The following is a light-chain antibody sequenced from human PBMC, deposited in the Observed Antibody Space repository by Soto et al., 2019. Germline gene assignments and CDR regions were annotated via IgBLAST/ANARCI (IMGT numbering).Light chain of an antibody. V-gene: IGKV1-17*03. CDR1: QGIYNY. CDR3: LQHSSDPLT. Sequence: DIQLTQSPSAMSASVGDRVTITCRASQGIYNYIAWFQQKPGKVPKRLIYAASTLQSGVPSRFSGGGSGTEFTLTITNLQSEDSATYFCLQHSSDPLTFGHGTKVDIK. CDR2: AAS. J-gene: IGKJ3*01.